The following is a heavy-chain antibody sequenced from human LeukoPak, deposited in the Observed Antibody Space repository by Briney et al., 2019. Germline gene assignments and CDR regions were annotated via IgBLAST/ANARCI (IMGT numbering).Heavy chain of an antibody. CDR1: GGTFSSYA. Sequence: SVKVSCKASGGTFSSYAISWVRQAPGQGLEWMGRIIPILGIANYAQKFQGRVTITADKSTSTAYMELSSLRSEDTAVYYCAGVFPSRRYYDILTGYDYWGQGTLVTVSS. CDR2: IIPILGIA. CDR3: AGVFPSRRYYDILTGYDY. V-gene: IGHV1-69*04. J-gene: IGHJ4*02. D-gene: IGHD3-9*01.